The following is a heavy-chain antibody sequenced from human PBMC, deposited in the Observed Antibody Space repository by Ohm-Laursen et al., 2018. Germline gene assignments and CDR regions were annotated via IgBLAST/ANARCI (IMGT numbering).Heavy chain of an antibody. D-gene: IGHD6-13*01. J-gene: IGHJ4*02. Sequence: SVKVSCKASGYTFTGYYIYWVRQAPGQGLEWMGWINPASGGTDYPQNFQGRVTMTRDTSISTVYMELSRLRSDDTAVYYCARDEKYPYSSAWYGLYYFDYWGQGTLVTVSS. CDR1: GYTFTGYY. V-gene: IGHV1-2*02. CDR2: INPASGGT. CDR3: ARDEKYPYSSAWYGLYYFDY.